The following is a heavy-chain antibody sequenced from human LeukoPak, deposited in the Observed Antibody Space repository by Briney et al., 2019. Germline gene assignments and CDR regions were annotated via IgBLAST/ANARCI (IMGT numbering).Heavy chain of an antibody. CDR1: GFTFSTYS. Sequence: PGGSLRLSCAVSGFTFSTYSMNWVRQAPGKGLEWISYISSSGSTINYADSVKGRFTISRDNAKNSLYLQMNSLRAEDTAVYYCASSYDSSGYYPYYFDYWGQGTLVTVSS. J-gene: IGHJ4*02. D-gene: IGHD3-22*01. CDR3: ASSYDSSGYYPYYFDY. CDR2: ISSSGSTI. V-gene: IGHV3-48*01.